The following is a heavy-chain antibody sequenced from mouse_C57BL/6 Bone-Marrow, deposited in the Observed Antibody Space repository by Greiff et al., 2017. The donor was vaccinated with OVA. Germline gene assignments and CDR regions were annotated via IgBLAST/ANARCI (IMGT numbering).Heavy chain of an antibody. CDR2: IYPGNSDT. V-gene: IGHV1-5*01. Sequence: EVQLQQSGPVLARPGASVKMSCKTSGYTFTSYWMHWVKPRPGPGLEWIGAIYPGNSDTSYNQKFKGKAKLTAVTSAITAYMDLSSLTNEDSAVYYCTRAYYGSSLYFDYWGQGTTLTVSS. CDR3: TRAYYGSSLYFDY. CDR1: GYTFTSYW. J-gene: IGHJ2*01. D-gene: IGHD1-1*01.